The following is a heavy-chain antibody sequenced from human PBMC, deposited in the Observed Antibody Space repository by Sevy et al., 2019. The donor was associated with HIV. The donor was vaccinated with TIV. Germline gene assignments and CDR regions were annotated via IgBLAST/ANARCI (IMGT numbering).Heavy chain of an antibody. Sequence: GGSLRLSCAASGFTFSSYAMHWVRQAPGKGLEWVAVISYDGSNKYYADSVKGRFTISRDNSKNTLYLQMNSLRAEDTAVYYCARDQPNTLPGDYRYYYYYYGMDVWGQGTTVTVSS. J-gene: IGHJ6*02. V-gene: IGHV3-30*04. CDR2: ISYDGSNK. D-gene: IGHD4-17*01. CDR3: ARDQPNTLPGDYRYYYYYYGMDV. CDR1: GFTFSSYA.